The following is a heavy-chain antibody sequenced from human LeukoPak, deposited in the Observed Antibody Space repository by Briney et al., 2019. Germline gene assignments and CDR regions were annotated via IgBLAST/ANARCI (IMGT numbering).Heavy chain of an antibody. J-gene: IGHJ2*01. CDR2: ISYDGSKK. CDR3: AKDRLEVVVKRFDL. V-gene: IGHV3-30*18. Sequence: HPGGSLRLSCAASGFTFSSYGMHWVRQAPGKGLEWVAVISYDGSKKYYADSVKGRFTISRDNSKNTLYLQMNSLRAEDTAVYYCAKDRLEVVVKRFDLWGRGTLVTVSS. D-gene: IGHD3-22*01. CDR1: GFTFSSYG.